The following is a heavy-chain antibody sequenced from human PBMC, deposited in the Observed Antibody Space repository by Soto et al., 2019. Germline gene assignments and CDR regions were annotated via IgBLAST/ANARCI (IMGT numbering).Heavy chain of an antibody. Sequence: QVHLVQSGDEVKKPGAAVKVSCKASGYSFSRHGIGWVRQAPGQGLEWLGLISVYNGNTNYAQRFQGRVTLTTDTSTSTAYMELRSLRSDDTAVYYCAMAGASVFYYYYYMDVWAKGTTVTVSS. CDR3: AMAGASVFYYYYYMDV. V-gene: IGHV1-18*01. D-gene: IGHD3-16*01. J-gene: IGHJ6*03. CDR1: GYSFSRHG. CDR2: ISVYNGNT.